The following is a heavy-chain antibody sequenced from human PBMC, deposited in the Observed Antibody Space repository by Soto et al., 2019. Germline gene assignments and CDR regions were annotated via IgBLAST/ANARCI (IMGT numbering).Heavy chain of an antibody. Sequence: PGGSLRLSCAASGFTFDDYAMHWVRQAPGKGLEWVSGISWNSGDIGYADSVKGRFTISRDNAKNSLYLQMNSLRAEDTALYYCAKDSRSYGDYGYFQHWGQGTLVTVS. J-gene: IGHJ1*01. D-gene: IGHD4-17*01. CDR2: ISWNSGDI. V-gene: IGHV3-9*01. CDR1: GFTFDDYA. CDR3: AKDSRSYGDYGYFQH.